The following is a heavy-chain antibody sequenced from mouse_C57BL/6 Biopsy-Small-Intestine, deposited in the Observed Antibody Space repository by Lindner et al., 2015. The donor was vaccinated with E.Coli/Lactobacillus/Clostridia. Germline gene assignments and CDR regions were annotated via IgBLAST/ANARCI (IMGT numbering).Heavy chain of an antibody. V-gene: IGHV1-9*01. CDR3: ARGDFAY. CDR2: IYPGDGDT. J-gene: IGHJ3*01. CDR1: LHIHWLL. Sequence: VQLQESGAELMKPGAVSEAFLQGYWLHIHWLLDRVVKQRPGHGLEWIGEIYPGDGDTNYNGKFKGKATLTVDQSSSTAYMQLNSLTSEDSAVYYCARGDFAYWGPRDSGHCLC.